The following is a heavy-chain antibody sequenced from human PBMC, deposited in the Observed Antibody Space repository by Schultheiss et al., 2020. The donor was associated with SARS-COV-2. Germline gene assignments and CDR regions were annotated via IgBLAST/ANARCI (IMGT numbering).Heavy chain of an antibody. Sequence: GSLRLSCAVYGGSFSGYYWSWIRQPPGKGLEWIGEINHSGSTNYNPSLKSRVTISVDTSKNQFSLKLSSVTAADTAVYYCARGPPGGIAAAGGDDAFDIWGQETMVT. CDR3: ARGPPGGIAAAGGDDAFDI. CDR1: GGSFSGYY. D-gene: IGHD6-13*01. CDR2: INHSGST. J-gene: IGHJ3*02. V-gene: IGHV4-34*01.